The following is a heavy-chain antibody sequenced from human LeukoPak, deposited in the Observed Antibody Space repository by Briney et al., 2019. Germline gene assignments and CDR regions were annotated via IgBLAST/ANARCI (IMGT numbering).Heavy chain of an antibody. V-gene: IGHV1-69*13. D-gene: IGHD3-3*01. J-gene: IGHJ6*02. CDR2: IIPIFGTA. CDR3: ARAPPRSDNDFWSGYPRNYYYYGMDV. CDR1: GGTFSSYA. Sequence: GASVKVSCKASGGTFSSYAISWVRQAPGQGLEWMGGIIPIFGTANYAQKFQGRVTITADESTSTAYMELSSLRSEDTAVYYCARAPPRSDNDFWSGYPRNYYYYGMDVWGQGTTATVSS.